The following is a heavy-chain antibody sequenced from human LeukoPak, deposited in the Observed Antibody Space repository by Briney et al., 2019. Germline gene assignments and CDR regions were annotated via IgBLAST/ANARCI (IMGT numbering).Heavy chain of an antibody. J-gene: IGHJ3*02. D-gene: IGHD6-13*01. CDR2: INPNSGGT. CDR1: GYTFTGYY. V-gene: IGHV1-2*02. CDR3: ARDSGIAAAGIGAFDI. Sequence: GASVKVSCKASGYTFTGYYMHWVRQAPGQGLEWMGWINPNSGGTNYAQKLQGRVTMTTDTSTSTAYMELRSLRSDDTAVYYCARDSGIAAAGIGAFDIWGQGTMITVSS.